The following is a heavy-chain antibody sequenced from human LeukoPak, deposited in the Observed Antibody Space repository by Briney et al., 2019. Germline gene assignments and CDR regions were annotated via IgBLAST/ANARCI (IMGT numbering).Heavy chain of an antibody. CDR1: GFTFSSYG. CDR2: IWYDGSNK. J-gene: IGHJ5*02. Sequence: GGPLRLSFAASGFTFSSYGMHGVRKAPAKGLEGGAVIWYDGSNKYYADSVKGRFTISRDNSKNTLYLQMNSLRAEDTAVYYCTTDPSTYYGSGTPDPWGQGTLVTVSS. D-gene: IGHD3-10*01. V-gene: IGHV3-33*01. CDR3: TTDPSTYYGSGTPDP.